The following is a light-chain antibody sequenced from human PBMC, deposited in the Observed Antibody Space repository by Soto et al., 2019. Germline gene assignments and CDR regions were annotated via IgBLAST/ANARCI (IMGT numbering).Light chain of an antibody. CDR3: QQYKDWPPLT. V-gene: IGKV1-5*03. CDR2: KAS. Sequence: DIQMTQSPSTLSASVGDRVTITCRASQSISTWLAWYQQKPGKAPKLLIYKASSLEGGVPSRFSGSGSGTDFTLTISSLEPDDFALYYCQQYKDWPPLTFGGGTRVEIK. J-gene: IGKJ4*01. CDR1: QSISTW.